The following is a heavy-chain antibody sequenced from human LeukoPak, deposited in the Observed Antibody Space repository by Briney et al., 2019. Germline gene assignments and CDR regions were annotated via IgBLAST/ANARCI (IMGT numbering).Heavy chain of an antibody. CDR3: ARVRVVVPAAMASYYYYYYMDV. CDR2: IYTSGST. V-gene: IGHV4-61*02. J-gene: IGHJ6*03. CDR1: GGSISSGSYY. Sequence: PSQTLSLTCTVSGGSISSGSYYWSWIRQPAGKGLEWIGRIYTSGSTNYNPSLKSRVTISVDTSKNQFSLKLSSETAADTAVYYCARVRVVVPAAMASYYYYYYMDVWGKGTTVTVSS. D-gene: IGHD2-2*01.